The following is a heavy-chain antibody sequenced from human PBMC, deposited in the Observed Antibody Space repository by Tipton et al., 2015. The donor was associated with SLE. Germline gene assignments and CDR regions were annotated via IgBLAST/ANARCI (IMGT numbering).Heavy chain of an antibody. CDR2: INHSGST. D-gene: IGHD6-19*01. CDR1: GGSFSGYY. V-gene: IGHV4-34*01. Sequence: LRLSCAVYGGSFSGYYWSWIRQPPGKGLEWIGEINHSGSTNYNPSLKSRVTISVDTSKNQFSLKLSSVTAADTAVYYCARGVMAVAGTAFDYWGQGTLVTVST. CDR3: ARGVMAVAGTAFDY. J-gene: IGHJ4*02.